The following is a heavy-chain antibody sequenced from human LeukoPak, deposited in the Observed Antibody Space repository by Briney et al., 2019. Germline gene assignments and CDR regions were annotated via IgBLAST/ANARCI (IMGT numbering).Heavy chain of an antibody. V-gene: IGHV4-34*01. D-gene: IGHD5-18*01. Sequence: SETLSLTCAVYGGSFSGYYWSWIRQPPGKGLEWIGEINHSGSTNYNPSLKSRVTISVDTSKNQFSLKLSSVTAADTAVYYCARVVTKTYYYYYMDAWGKGTTVTISS. J-gene: IGHJ6*03. CDR1: GGSFSGYY. CDR3: ARVVTKTYYYYYMDA. CDR2: INHSGST.